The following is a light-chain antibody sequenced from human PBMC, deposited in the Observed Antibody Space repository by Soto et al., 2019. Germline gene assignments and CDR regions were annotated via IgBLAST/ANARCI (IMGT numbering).Light chain of an antibody. Sequence: EVVLTQSPGTLSLSPGERATLSCRASQSVSSYLAWYQQKPGQAPRLLIYDASNRATGIPARFRGSGSGTDFTLTISSLEPEDFAIYYCQQRSNWITFGQGTRLEIK. J-gene: IGKJ5*01. CDR2: DAS. CDR3: QQRSNWIT. V-gene: IGKV3-11*01. CDR1: QSVSSY.